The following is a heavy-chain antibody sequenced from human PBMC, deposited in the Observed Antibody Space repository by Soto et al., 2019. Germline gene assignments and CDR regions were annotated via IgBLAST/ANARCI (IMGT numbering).Heavy chain of an antibody. CDR1: GGSFSGYY. Sequence: SETLSLTCAVYGGSFSGYYWSWIRQPPGKGLEWIGEINHSGSTNYNPSLKSRVTISVDTSKNQFSLKLSSVTAADTAVYYCARDGTSYYFDYWGQGTLVTVSS. V-gene: IGHV4-34*01. J-gene: IGHJ4*02. D-gene: IGHD2-2*01. CDR3: ARDGTSYYFDY. CDR2: INHSGST.